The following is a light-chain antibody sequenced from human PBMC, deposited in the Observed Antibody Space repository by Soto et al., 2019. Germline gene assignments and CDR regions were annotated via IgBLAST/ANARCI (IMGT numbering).Light chain of an antibody. CDR2: GDD. Sequence: QSVLTQPPSTSGTPGQRVALSCSGTSSNIGSHTVNWYQQLPGTAPKLLIYGDDQRPSGVPDRFSGSKSGTSASLAISGLQPEDEVDYYCASWDDRLNGPVFGGGTKLTVL. CDR1: SSNIGSHT. CDR3: ASWDDRLNGPV. V-gene: IGLV1-44*01. J-gene: IGLJ3*02.